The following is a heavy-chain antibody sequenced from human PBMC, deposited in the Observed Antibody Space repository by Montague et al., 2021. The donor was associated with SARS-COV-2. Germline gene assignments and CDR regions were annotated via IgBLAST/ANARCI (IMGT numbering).Heavy chain of an antibody. CDR3: ARGRYGGSRGYYFDY. V-gene: IGHV2-70*01. CDR2: IDWDDDK. J-gene: IGHJ4*02. D-gene: IGHD4-23*01. Sequence: PALVKPTQTLTLTCTFSGFSLSTSGMCVSWIRQPPGKALEWLALIDWDDDKYYSTSLKTRLTISKDTSKNQVVLTMTNMDPVDIATYYCARGRYGGSRGYYFDYWGQGTLGTVSS. CDR1: GFSLSTSGMC.